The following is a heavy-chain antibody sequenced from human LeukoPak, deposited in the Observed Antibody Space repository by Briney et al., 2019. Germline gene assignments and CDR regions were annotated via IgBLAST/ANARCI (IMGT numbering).Heavy chain of an antibody. Sequence: GGSLRLSCAASGFTFSSYGMSWVRQAPGKGLEWVSYISSSGSTIYYADSVKGRFTISRDNAKNSLYLQMNSLRAEDTAVYYCARDSSSARRGFDYWGQGTLVTVSS. V-gene: IGHV3-48*04. CDR1: GFTFSSYG. J-gene: IGHJ4*02. CDR2: ISSSGSTI. CDR3: ARDSSSARRGFDY.